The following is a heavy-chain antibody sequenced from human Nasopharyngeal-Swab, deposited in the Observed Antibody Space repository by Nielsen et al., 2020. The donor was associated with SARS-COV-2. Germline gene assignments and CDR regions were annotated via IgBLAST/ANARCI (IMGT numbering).Heavy chain of an antibody. Sequence: SETLSLTCAAYGGSFSGYYWSWIRQPPGKGLEWIGEINHSGSTNYNPSLKSRVTISVDTSKNQFSLKLSSVTAADTAVYYCARNVYVHDAFDIWGQGTMVTVSS. V-gene: IGHV4-34*01. CDR2: INHSGST. J-gene: IGHJ3*02. CDR3: ARNVYVHDAFDI. D-gene: IGHD3-10*02. CDR1: GGSFSGYY.